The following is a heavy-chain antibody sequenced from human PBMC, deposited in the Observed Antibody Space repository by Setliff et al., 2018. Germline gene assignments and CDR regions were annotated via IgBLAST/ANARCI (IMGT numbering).Heavy chain of an antibody. CDR3: AVTAADDAFDI. Sequence: ASVKVSCKASGYTFTSYAMNWVRQAPGQGLEWMGWINTNTGNPTYAQGFTGRFVFSLDTSVSTAYLQISSLKAEDTAVCYCAVTAADDAFDIWGQGTMVTVSS. CDR1: GYTFTSYA. CDR2: INTNTGNP. J-gene: IGHJ3*02. V-gene: IGHV7-4-1*02. D-gene: IGHD6-13*01.